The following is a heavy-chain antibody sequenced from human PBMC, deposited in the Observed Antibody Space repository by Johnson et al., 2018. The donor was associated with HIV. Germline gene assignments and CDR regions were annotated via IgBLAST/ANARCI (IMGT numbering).Heavy chain of an antibody. D-gene: IGHD5/OR15-5a*01. J-gene: IGHJ3*02. CDR3: ARESVEALSDAFDI. CDR2: ISYDGSNK. V-gene: IGHV3-30*04. CDR1: GFTFSSYA. Sequence: QVQLVESGGGVVQPGRSLRLSCAASGFTFSSYAMHWVRQAPGKGLEWVAVISYDGSNKYYADSVKGRFTICRDNSKNTLDLQMNSLRAEDTAVYYCARESVEALSDAFDIWGQGTMVTVSS.